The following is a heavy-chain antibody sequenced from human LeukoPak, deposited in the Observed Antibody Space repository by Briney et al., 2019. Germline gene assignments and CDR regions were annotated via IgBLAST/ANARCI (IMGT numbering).Heavy chain of an antibody. Sequence: PSETLSLTCAVYGGSFSGYYWSWIRQPPGKELEWIGEINHSGSTNYNPSLKSRVTISVDTSKNQFSLKLSSVTAADTAVYYCARVSLYYYDSSGYYLVDYWGQGTLVTVSS. V-gene: IGHV4-34*01. CDR1: GGSFSGYY. CDR2: INHSGST. J-gene: IGHJ4*02. CDR3: ARVSLYYYDSSGYYLVDY. D-gene: IGHD3-22*01.